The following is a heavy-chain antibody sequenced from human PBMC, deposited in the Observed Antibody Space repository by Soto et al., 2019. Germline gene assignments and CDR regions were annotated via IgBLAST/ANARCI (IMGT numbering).Heavy chain of an antibody. CDR3: ARDLHSGGKYWYFDI. Sequence: QVQLVQSGAEVKKPGASVKVSCKASGYTFTHYGITWVRQAPGQGLGWMGWINSCSGDTNYPQKLQGRLTTTTDTSTNTVYMELRNLRSDDTAVYYCARDLHSGGKYWYFDIWGRGTLVTVSS. CDR2: INSCSGDT. V-gene: IGHV1-18*01. D-gene: IGHD2-15*01. CDR1: GYTFTHYG. J-gene: IGHJ2*01.